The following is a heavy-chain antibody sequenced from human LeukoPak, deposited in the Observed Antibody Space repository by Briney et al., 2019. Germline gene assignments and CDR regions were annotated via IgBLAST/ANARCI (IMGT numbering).Heavy chain of an antibody. CDR3: ARDASSSSSRIDY. CDR1: GGSVSSSSYY. CDR2: IYYSGST. D-gene: IGHD6-6*01. V-gene: IGHV4-39*07. J-gene: IGHJ4*02. Sequence: SETLSLTCTVSGGSVSSSSYYWGWIRQPPGKGLEWIGSIYYSGSTYYNPSLKGRVTISVDTSKNQFSLKLSSVTAADTAVYYCARDASSSSSRIDYWGQGTLVTVSS.